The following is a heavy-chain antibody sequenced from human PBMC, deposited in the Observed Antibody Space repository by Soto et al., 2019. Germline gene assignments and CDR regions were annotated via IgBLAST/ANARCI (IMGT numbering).Heavy chain of an antibody. CDR2: ISASSSNI. CDR3: ARDPSRGSDWARYLDL. Sequence: EVQLVESGGGLVQPGGSLRLSCAASAFSFSNYAMDWVRQAPGRGLEWVSYISASSSNIRYADSVKGRFSISRDNAKSSLYLQMNSVRADDTAVYYCARDPSRGSDWARYLDLWGRGTLVTVSS. J-gene: IGHJ2*01. D-gene: IGHD1-26*01. CDR1: AFSFSNYA. V-gene: IGHV3-48*01.